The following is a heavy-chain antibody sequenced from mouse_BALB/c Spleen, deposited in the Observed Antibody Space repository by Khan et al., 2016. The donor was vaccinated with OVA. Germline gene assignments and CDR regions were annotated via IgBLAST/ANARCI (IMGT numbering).Heavy chain of an antibody. J-gene: IGHJ2*01. V-gene: IGHV1S137*01. CDR2: ISTYSGNT. CDR3: ARPAYDGYYDY. Sequence: QLQQSGPELVRPGVSVKISCKGSGFTFTDYAMHWVKQSHAKSLEWIGLISTYSGNTNYNQKFKGKATMTVDKSSSTAYMELARLTSEDSAIYYCARPAYDGYYDYWGQGTTLTVSS. D-gene: IGHD2-3*01. CDR1: GFTFTDYA.